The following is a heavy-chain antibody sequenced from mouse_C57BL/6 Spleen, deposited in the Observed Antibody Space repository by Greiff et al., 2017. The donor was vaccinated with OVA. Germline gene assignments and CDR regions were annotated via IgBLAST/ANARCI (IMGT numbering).Heavy chain of an antibody. Sequence: QVQLQQPGAELVMPGASVKLSCKASGYTFTSYWMHWVKQRPGQGLEWIGEIDPSDSYTNYNQKFKGKSTLTVDKSSSTAYMQLSSLTSEDSAVYYCAISIPDYYGSSYVGYFDYWGQGTTLTVSS. D-gene: IGHD1-1*01. CDR2: IDPSDSYT. CDR3: AISIPDYYGSSYVGYFDY. J-gene: IGHJ2*01. CDR1: GYTFTSYW. V-gene: IGHV1-69*01.